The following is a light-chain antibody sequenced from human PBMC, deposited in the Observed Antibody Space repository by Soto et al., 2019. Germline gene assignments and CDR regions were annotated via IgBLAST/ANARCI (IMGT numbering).Light chain of an antibody. CDR3: RHFKSFPIT. CDR2: ESS. CDR1: QGISTL. Sequence: AIQLTQSPSSLSASVGDRVTITCRASQGISTLLAWYQQNPGKAPKVLIYESSLLQSGVPSRFSGSGSWTDFTLTISSLQPEDFSTDYCRHFKSFPITFGQGTRLEIK. J-gene: IGKJ5*01. V-gene: IGKV1-13*02.